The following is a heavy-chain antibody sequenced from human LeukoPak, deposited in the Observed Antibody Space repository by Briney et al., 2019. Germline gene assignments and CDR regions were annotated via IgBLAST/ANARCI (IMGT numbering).Heavy chain of an antibody. D-gene: IGHD6-13*01. CDR3: ARAAYSSSWYTEDYFDY. CDR1: GYTFTSYG. V-gene: IGHV1-18*01. J-gene: IGHJ4*02. CDR2: ICAYNGNT. Sequence: ASVKVSCKASGYTFTSYGISWVRQAPGQGLEWRGWICAYNGNTNYAQKLQGRVTMTTDTSTSTAYMELRSLRSDDTAVYYCARAAYSSSWYTEDYFDYWGQGTLVTVSS.